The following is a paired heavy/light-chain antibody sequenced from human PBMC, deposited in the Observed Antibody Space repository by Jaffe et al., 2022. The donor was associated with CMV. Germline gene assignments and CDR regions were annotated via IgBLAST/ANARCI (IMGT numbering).Light chain of an antibody. J-gene: IGKJ2*01. CDR2: DAS. CDR1: QYISNH. CDR3: QQYDDLPL. Sequence: DIQMTQSPSSLSASVGDRVTITCQASQYISNHLNWYQQKPGKAPKLLIYDASRLETGVPSRFSGSGSGTHFSFTISSLQPEDIATYYCQQYDDLPLFGQGTKLQIK. V-gene: IGKV1-33*01.
Heavy chain of an antibody. V-gene: IGHV3-21*01. J-gene: IGHJ6*02. D-gene: IGHD6-13*01. CDR3: ASFGSSWYGSRRSRNYYHVMDV. Sequence: EVQLVESGGGLVKPGGSLRLSCAASGFTFSTYNMHWVRQAPGKGLEWVSSISSSSSYIHYADSVKGRFTISRDNAKNSLYLQMNSLRGEDTAVYYCASFGSSWYGSRRSRNYYHVMDVWGQGTAVTVSS. CDR1: GFTFSTYN. CDR2: ISSSSSYI.